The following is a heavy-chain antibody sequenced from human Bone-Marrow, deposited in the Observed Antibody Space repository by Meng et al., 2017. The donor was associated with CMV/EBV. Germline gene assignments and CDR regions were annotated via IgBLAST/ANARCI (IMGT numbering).Heavy chain of an antibody. CDR1: GFTFSSYA. D-gene: IGHD6-19*01. V-gene: IGHV3-7*03. CDR3: ARTYSSGWYSALGY. CDR2: IKQDGSEK. Sequence: LSLTCAASGFTFSSYAMSWVRQAPGKGLEWVANIKQDGSEKYYVDSVKGRFTISRDNAKNSLYLQMNSLRAEDTAVYYCARTYSSGWYSALGYWGQGTLVTVSS. J-gene: IGHJ4*02.